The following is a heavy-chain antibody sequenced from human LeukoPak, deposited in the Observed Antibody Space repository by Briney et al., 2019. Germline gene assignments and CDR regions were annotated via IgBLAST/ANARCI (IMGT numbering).Heavy chain of an antibody. J-gene: IGHJ5*02. Sequence: SETLSLTCTVSGGSISSSNYYWGWIRQPPGKGLEWIGNIFYSGNTYYNPSLKSRVTISVDTSKNQLSLKLTSATAADTSVYYCARHSGLRSPFDPWGQGTLVTVSS. V-gene: IGHV4-39*01. CDR1: GGSISSSNYY. CDR3: ARHSGLRSPFDP. CDR2: IFYSGNT. D-gene: IGHD3-3*01.